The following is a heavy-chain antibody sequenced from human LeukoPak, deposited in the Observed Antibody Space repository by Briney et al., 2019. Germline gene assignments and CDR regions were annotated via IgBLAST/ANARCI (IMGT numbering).Heavy chain of an antibody. D-gene: IGHD3-22*01. V-gene: IGHV4-39*07. CDR3: ARDSGITMIVVVIRGAFDI. J-gene: IGHJ3*02. CDR1: GGSISTSSYY. Sequence: PSETLSLTCTVSGGSISTSSYYWGWVRQPPGKGLEWIGNIFYSGSTYYNPSLKSRVTISVDTSKNQFSLKLSSVTAADTAVYYCARDSGITMIVVVIRGAFDIWGQGTMVTVSS. CDR2: IFYSGST.